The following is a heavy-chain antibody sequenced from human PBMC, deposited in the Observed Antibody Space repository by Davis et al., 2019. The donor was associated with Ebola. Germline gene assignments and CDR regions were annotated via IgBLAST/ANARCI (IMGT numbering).Heavy chain of an antibody. CDR3: ARAYWYFDL. J-gene: IGHJ2*01. V-gene: IGHV1-46*01. Sequence: AASVKVSCKASGYTFITYYIHWVRQAPGQGLEWMGIINPSGGSTTYAQKFQGRVTMTRDTSTSTVYMELSSLTSEDTAVYYCARAYWYFDLWGRGTLVTVSS. CDR2: INPSGGST. CDR1: GYTFITYY.